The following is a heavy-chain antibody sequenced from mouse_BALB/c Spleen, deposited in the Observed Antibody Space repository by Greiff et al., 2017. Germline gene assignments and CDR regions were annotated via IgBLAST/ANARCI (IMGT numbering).Heavy chain of an antibody. V-gene: IGHV1S132*01. J-gene: IGHJ3*01. Sequence: QVQLQQSGAELVKPGASVKLSCKTSGYTFTSYWIQWVKQRPGQGLGWIGEIFPGTGTTYYNEKFKGKATLTIDTSSSTAYMQLSSLTSEDSAVYFCARSGNYEEGCVDWGQGTLVTVSA. CDR1: GYTFTSYW. D-gene: IGHD2-1*01. CDR2: IFPGTGTT. CDR3: ARSGNYEEGCVD.